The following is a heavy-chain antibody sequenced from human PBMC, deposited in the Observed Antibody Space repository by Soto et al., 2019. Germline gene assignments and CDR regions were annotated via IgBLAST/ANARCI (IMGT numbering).Heavy chain of an antibody. D-gene: IGHD5-12*01. CDR2: ISAYNGNT. CDR1: GYTFTSYG. CDR3: ARGTSGYDWEDPGYYFDY. Sequence: QVQLVQSGAEVKKPGASVKVSCKASGYTFTSYGISWVRQAPGQGLEWMGWISAYNGNTNYAQKLQGRVTMTTDTSTSTAYMELRSLRSDDTAVYYCARGTSGYDWEDPGYYFDYWGQRTLVTVSS. V-gene: IGHV1-18*01. J-gene: IGHJ4*02.